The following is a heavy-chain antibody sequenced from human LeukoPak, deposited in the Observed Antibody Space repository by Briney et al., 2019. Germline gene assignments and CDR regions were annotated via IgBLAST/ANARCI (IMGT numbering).Heavy chain of an antibody. D-gene: IGHD2-15*01. J-gene: IGHJ4*02. CDR3: ARGGVVVAQPLFDY. V-gene: IGHV3-33*01. CDR1: GFTFSSYV. CDR2: LWYDGSNK. Sequence: GGPLRLSCAASGFTFSSYVIHWVRQAPGERLEWVAILWYDGSNKHYADSVKGRFTISRDNYKNTLYLQMNSLRAEDTAVFYCARGGVVVAQPLFDYWGQGTLVTVSS.